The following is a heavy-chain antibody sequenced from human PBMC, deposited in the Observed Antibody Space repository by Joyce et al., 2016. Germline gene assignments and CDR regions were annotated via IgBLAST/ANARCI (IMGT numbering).Heavy chain of an antibody. V-gene: IGHV4-39*07. CDR3: ASDTSPRSIDF. Sequence: QLHLQESGPGLVKPSETLSLTCTVSGASIRGSPYDWTWIRQSPGLGLEWIGGIYYRGSTDYNPSIKSRVTISVDTSKNQFSLTLTSIAAADTAVYYCASDTSPRSIDFWGQGTLVSVSS. J-gene: IGHJ4*02. CDR2: IYYRGST. CDR1: GASIRGSPYD. D-gene: IGHD2/OR15-2a*01.